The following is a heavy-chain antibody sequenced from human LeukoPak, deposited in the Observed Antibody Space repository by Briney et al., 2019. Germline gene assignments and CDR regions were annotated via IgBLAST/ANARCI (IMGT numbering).Heavy chain of an antibody. Sequence: SETLSLTCTVSGVSISSYYWSWIRQPPGKGLEWIGYIYYSGSTNYNPSLKSRVTISVDTSKNQFSLKLSSVTAADTAVYYCARAVVGASLIDYWGQGTLVTVSS. CDR1: GVSISSYY. J-gene: IGHJ4*02. V-gene: IGHV4-59*01. CDR2: IYYSGST. CDR3: ARAVVGASLIDY. D-gene: IGHD1-26*01.